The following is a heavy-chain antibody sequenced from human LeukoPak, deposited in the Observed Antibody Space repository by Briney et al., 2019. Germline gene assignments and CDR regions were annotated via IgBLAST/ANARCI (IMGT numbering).Heavy chain of an antibody. J-gene: IGHJ4*02. V-gene: IGHV1-18*01. D-gene: IGHD1-26*01. CDR1: GGTFSSYA. CDR2: IDSHNGNT. CDR3: ARAVSGSLYGDFDF. Sequence: ASVKVSCKASGGTFSSYAISWVRQAPGQGLEWMGWIDSHNGNTNYAEKFQGRVTMTTDTSTTTSYMELRSLRSDDTAVYYCARAVSGSLYGDFDFWGQGTLVTVSA.